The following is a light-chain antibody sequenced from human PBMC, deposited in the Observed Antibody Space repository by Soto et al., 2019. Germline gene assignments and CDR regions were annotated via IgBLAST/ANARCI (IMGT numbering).Light chain of an antibody. CDR2: DVS. CDR3: GSHAGNSNLV. CDR1: SSDVGGYNY. V-gene: IGLV2-11*01. J-gene: IGLJ3*02. Sequence: QSALTQPRSVSGSPGQSVTISCTGTSSDVGGYNYASWYQQHPGKAPKLMIYDVSRRPSGVPDRFSGSKSGNTASLTISGLQAEDEADYYCGSHAGNSNLVFGGGTKLTVL.